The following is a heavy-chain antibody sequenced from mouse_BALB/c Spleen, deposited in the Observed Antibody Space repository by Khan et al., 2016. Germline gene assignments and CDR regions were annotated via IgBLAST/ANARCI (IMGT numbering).Heavy chain of an antibody. CDR3: ADYDYGNFYY. Sequence: QIQLVQSGPELKKPGETVKISCKASGYTFTDYSMHWVKQAPGKGLKWMGWINTETGEPTYADDFKGRFAFSLETSASTAYLQLNNLKNEDTATXYCADYDYGNFYYWGQGTTLTVSS. D-gene: IGHD2-4*01. V-gene: IGHV9-2-1*01. CDR1: GYTFTDYS. J-gene: IGHJ2*01. CDR2: INTETGEP.